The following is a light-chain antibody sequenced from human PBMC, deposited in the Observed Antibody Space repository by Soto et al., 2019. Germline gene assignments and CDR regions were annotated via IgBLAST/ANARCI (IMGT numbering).Light chain of an antibody. Sequence: EIVVTQSPGILSVSPGDRATLSCRASQSVSTNLAWYQQKPGQAPTLLISAASTRATGIPARFTVSGSGTDFTLTIASLQSEDFAVYYCQEYSKWPLFTFGPGTRVDIK. CDR2: AAS. CDR3: QEYSKWPLFT. V-gene: IGKV3-15*01. J-gene: IGKJ3*01. CDR1: QSVSTN.